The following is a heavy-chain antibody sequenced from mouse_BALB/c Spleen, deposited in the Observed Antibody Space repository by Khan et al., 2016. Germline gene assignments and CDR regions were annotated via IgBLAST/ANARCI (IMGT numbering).Heavy chain of an antibody. CDR3: ARAGTEYAMDY. CDR2: INPGTGDT. Sequence: QVQLKESGAELVRPGTSVKVSCKATGYAFTNYLIEWIKQRPGQGLEWIGVINPGTGDTNYNEKFMDKTKLTADKSSTTAYMQLSSLTSDDSAVYFCARAGTEYAMDYWGQGTSVTVSS. J-gene: IGHJ4*01. D-gene: IGHD4-1*01. CDR1: GYAFTNYL. V-gene: IGHV1-54*01.